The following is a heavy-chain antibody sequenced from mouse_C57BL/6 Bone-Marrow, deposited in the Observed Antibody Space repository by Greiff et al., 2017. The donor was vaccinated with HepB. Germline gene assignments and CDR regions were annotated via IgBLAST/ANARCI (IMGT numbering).Heavy chain of an antibody. D-gene: IGHD1-1*01. V-gene: IGHV5-16*01. Sequence: DVKLVESEGGLVQPGSSMKLSCTASGFTFSDYYMAWVRQVPEKGLEWVANINYDGSSTYYLDSLKSRFIISRDNAKNILYLQMSSLKSEDTATYYCARVGPYYYGSSYDYFDYWGQGTTLTVSS. J-gene: IGHJ2*01. CDR3: ARVGPYYYGSSYDYFDY. CDR2: INYDGSST. CDR1: GFTFSDYY.